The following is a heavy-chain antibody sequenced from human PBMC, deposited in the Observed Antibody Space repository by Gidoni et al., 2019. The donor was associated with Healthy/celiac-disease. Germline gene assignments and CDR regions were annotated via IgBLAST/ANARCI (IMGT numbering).Heavy chain of an antibody. Sequence: EVQLVESGGGLVQPGGSLRLSCAASGFPFSSYDMHWVRQATGKGLEWVSAIGTAGDPYYPGSVKGRFTISRENAKNSLYLQMNSLRAGDTAVYYCARGGYCSGGSCWYFDLWGRGTLVTVSS. D-gene: IGHD2-15*01. V-gene: IGHV3-13*05. CDR1: GFPFSSYD. CDR3: ARGGYCSGGSCWYFDL. CDR2: IGTAGDP. J-gene: IGHJ2*01.